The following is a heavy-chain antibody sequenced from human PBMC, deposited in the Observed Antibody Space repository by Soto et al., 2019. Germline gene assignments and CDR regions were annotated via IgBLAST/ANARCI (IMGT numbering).Heavy chain of an antibody. D-gene: IGHD4-4*01. J-gene: IGHJ5*02. V-gene: IGHV4-30-4*01. CDR1: GGSISSGDHY. CDR3: ARESTTVTERGFDP. Sequence: SETLSLTCTVSGGSISSGDHYWSWIRQPPGKGLEWIGYIYYTGTTYYNPSLKSRVTISVDTSKNQFSLKLSSVTAADTAVYYCARESTTVTERGFDPWGQGTRVTVSS. CDR2: IYYTGTT.